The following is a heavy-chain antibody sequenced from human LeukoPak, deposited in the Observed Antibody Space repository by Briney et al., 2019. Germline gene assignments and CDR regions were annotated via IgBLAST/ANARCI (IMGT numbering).Heavy chain of an antibody. D-gene: IGHD3-3*01. CDR1: GFTVSSNY. Sequence: GGSLRLSCAASGFTVSSNYMSWVRQAPGKGLEWVSVIYSGGSTYYADSVKGRFTISRDNSKNTLYLQMNSLRAEDTAVYYCARARGDYDFWSGYYPRDYGMDVRGQGTTVTVSS. J-gene: IGHJ6*02. CDR2: IYSGGST. CDR3: ARARGDYDFWSGYYPRDYGMDV. V-gene: IGHV3-53*01.